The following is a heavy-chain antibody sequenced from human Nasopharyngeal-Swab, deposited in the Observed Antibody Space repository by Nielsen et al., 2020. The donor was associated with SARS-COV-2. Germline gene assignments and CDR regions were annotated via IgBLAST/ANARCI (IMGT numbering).Heavy chain of an antibody. Sequence: GSLRLSCAASGFTFSSYAMSWVRQAPGKGLEWIGEINHSGSTNYNPSLKSRVTISVDTSKNQFSLKLSSVTAADTAVYYCARGFRGTMVRGVYDYWGQGTLVTVSS. CDR1: GFTFSSYA. D-gene: IGHD3-10*01. CDR2: INHSGST. J-gene: IGHJ4*02. CDR3: ARGFRGTMVRGVYDY. V-gene: IGHV4-34*01.